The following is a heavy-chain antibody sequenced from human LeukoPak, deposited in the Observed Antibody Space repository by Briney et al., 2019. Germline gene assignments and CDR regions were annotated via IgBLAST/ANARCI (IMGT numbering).Heavy chain of an antibody. J-gene: IGHJ4*02. Sequence: SQTLPLTCTVSGGSISSGDYYWSWIRQPPGKGLEWIGYIYYSGSTYYNPSLKSRVTISVDTSKNQFSLKLSSVTAADTAVYYCASSALARLSYYYDSSGYYSGDYWGQGTLVTVSS. CDR1: GGSISSGDYY. CDR3: ASSALARLSYYYDSSGYYSGDY. CDR2: IYYSGST. D-gene: IGHD3-22*01. V-gene: IGHV4-30-4*01.